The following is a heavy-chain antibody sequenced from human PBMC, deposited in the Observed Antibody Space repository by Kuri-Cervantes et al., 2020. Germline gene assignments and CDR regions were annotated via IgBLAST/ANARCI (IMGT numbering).Heavy chain of an antibody. CDR3: AKDLEYDLTNWFDP. J-gene: IGHJ5*02. V-gene: IGHV3-23*01. Sequence: ETLSLTCAASGFTFSSYAMSWVRQAPGKGLEWVSAISGSGGSTYYADSVKGRFTISRDNSKNTLYLQMNSLRAEDTAVYYCAKDLEYDLTNWFDPWGQGTLVTVSS. D-gene: IGHD3-3*01. CDR2: ISGSGGST. CDR1: GFTFSSYA.